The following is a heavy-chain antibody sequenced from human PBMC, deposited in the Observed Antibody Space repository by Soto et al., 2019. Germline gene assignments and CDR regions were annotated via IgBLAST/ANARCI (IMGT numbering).Heavy chain of an antibody. CDR3: ARQGGAGPLVY. J-gene: IGHJ4*02. CDR2: IYHTGTT. CDR1: GDTIVSTRW. D-gene: IGHD6-13*01. V-gene: IGHV4-4*01. Sequence: QVQLQESGPGLVKTAETLSLTCAVSGDTIVSTRWWSWVRQPPGKGLEWIGEIYHTGTTYYNQSLKSRVIISIDTSKNQCALNLTSVTAADTAVYFCARQGGAGPLVYWGQGTLVTVSS.